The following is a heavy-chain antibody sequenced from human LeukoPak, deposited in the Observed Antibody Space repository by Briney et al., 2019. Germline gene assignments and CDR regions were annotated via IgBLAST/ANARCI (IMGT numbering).Heavy chain of an antibody. V-gene: IGHV4-39*07. CDR2: IYHSGSN. Sequence: SETLSLTCTVSGGSISSGTYYWGWIRQPPGKGLEWIGSIYHSGSNYYNPSLKRRVTISVDTPKNQFSLKLSSVTAADTAVYYCASPDQEVAASFDYWGQGTLVTVSS. J-gene: IGHJ4*02. CDR1: GGSISSGTYY. CDR3: ASPDQEVAASFDY. D-gene: IGHD2-15*01.